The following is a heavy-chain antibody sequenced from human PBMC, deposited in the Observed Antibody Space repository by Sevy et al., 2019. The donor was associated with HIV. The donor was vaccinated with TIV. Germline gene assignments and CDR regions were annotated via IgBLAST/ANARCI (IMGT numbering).Heavy chain of an antibody. CDR2: ISSSGSTI. CDR3: AKSIYGGNSPWLAGAGY. J-gene: IGHJ4*02. CDR1: GFTFSDYY. D-gene: IGHD2-21*02. V-gene: IGHV3-11*01. Sequence: GGSLRLSCAASGFTFSDYYMSWIRQAPGKGLEWVSYISSSGSTIYYADSVKGRFTISRDNAKNSLYLQMNSLRAEDTAVYYCAKSIYGGNSPWLAGAGYWGQGTLVTVSS.